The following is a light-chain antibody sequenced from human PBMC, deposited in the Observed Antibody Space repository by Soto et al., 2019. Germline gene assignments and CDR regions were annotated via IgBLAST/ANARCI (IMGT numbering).Light chain of an antibody. CDR1: QSVSSY. Sequence: EIVLTQSPATLSLSPGERATLSCRASQSVSSYLAWYQQKPGQAPRLLIYDASNRATGIPARFSGSGSGTDFTLTISSLEPEDFAVYYCQQRSNWRAFGQGNKVDIK. V-gene: IGKV3-11*01. CDR3: QQRSNWRA. J-gene: IGKJ1*01. CDR2: DAS.